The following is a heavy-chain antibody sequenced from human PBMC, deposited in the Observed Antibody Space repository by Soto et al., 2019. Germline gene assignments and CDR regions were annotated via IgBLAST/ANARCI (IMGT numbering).Heavy chain of an antibody. CDR3: AKDRRFTSYYMDV. J-gene: IGHJ6*03. D-gene: IGHD3-3*01. CDR1: GFTFSSYA. Sequence: GGSLRLSCAASGFTFSSYAMSWVRQAPGKGLEWVTVISYDGSNKDYADSVKGRFTISRDNSKNTLYLLLNSLRAEDTAVYYCAKDRRFTSYYMDVWGKGTTVTVSS. CDR2: ISYDGSNK. V-gene: IGHV3-30*18.